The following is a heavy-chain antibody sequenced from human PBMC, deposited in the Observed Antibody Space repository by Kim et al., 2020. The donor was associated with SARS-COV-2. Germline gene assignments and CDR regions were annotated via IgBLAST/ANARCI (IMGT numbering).Heavy chain of an antibody. Sequence: GGSLSLSCAASGFRFSSYAMTWVRQAPGKGLEWISLISGGDTTYYADSVKGRCTISRENSKNTVYLQLNTLRADDTAIYYCAKVGRYSRAEFDHWGQGAL. CDR2: ISGGDTT. CDR1: GFRFSSYA. V-gene: IGHV3-23*01. CDR3: AKVGRYSRAEFDH. J-gene: IGHJ4*02. D-gene: IGHD6-13*01.